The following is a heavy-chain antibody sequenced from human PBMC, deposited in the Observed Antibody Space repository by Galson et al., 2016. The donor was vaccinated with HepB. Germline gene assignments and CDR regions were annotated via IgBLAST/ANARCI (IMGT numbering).Heavy chain of an antibody. J-gene: IGHJ4*02. Sequence: SLRLSCAASGFTFSYHALHWVRQAPGKGLEWVSVISYDRSRRYYADSVKGPFTIYRDNSKNTLFLQMNSLTREDTAVYFCARDPDYNNSTGTFDYWGQGSLVTVSS. CDR2: ISYDRSRR. D-gene: IGHD3-9*01. CDR3: ARDPDYNNSTGTFDY. CDR1: GFTFSYHA. V-gene: IGHV3-30*04.